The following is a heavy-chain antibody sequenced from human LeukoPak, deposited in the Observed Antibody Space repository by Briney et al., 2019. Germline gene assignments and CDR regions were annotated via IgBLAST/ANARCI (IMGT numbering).Heavy chain of an antibody. CDR2: IYSGGST. J-gene: IGHJ4*02. Sequence: GRSLRLSCSASGFTFGDYAMSWFRQAPGKGLEWVSVIYSGGSTYYADSVKGRFTISRDNSKNTLYLQMNSLRAEDTAVYYCARWSGMVRGVFDYWGQGTLVTVSS. CDR3: ARWSGMVRGVFDY. V-gene: IGHV3-53*01. CDR1: GFTFGDYA. D-gene: IGHD3-10*01.